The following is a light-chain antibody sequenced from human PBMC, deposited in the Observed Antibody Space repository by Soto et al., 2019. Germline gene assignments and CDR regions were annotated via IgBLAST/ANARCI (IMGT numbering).Light chain of an antibody. J-gene: IGKJ1*01. CDR1: QSVSSSY. V-gene: IGKV3-20*01. Sequence: EIVLTQSPGTLSLSPGERATLSCRASQSVSSSYLAWYQQKPGQAPRLLIYGASSRATGIPDRFSGSGSGTDFTLXISRLEPEXFXVYXXXQYXXSPXXXGXGTKVEIK. CDR2: GAS. CDR3: XQYXXSPXX.